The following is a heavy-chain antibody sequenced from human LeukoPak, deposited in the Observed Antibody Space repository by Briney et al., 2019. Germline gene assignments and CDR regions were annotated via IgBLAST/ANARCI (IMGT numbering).Heavy chain of an antibody. Sequence: ASVKVSCKASGYTFTGYYMHWVRQAPGQGLEWMGWINPNSGGTNYAQKFQGRVTMTRDTSISTAYMELSSLRSEDTAVYYCARNSLRYSFNNWFDPWGQGTLVTVSS. V-gene: IGHV1-2*02. J-gene: IGHJ5*02. CDR2: INPNSGGT. CDR1: GYTFTGYY. D-gene: IGHD5-18*01. CDR3: ARNSLRYSFNNWFDP.